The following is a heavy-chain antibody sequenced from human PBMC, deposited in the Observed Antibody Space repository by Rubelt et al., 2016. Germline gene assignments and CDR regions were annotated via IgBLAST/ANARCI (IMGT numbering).Heavy chain of an antibody. Sequence: QVQLQESGPGLVTPPETLSLTCTVSGDSVNSYYWSWIRQPPGMGLEWIGYIYYSGSPKYNPSLKIRFTISLDKSKNQFPLELGYVTAADTAVYDRARGVPQYYYYGMDVWGQGTTVTVSS. CDR1: GDSVNSYY. J-gene: IGHJ6*02. CDR3: ARGVPQYYYYGMDV. V-gene: IGHV4-59*08. CDR2: IYYSGSP. D-gene: IGHD4/OR15-4a*01.